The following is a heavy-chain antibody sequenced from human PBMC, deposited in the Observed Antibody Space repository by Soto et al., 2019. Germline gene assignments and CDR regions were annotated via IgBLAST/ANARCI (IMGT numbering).Heavy chain of an antibody. D-gene: IGHD4-4*01. Sequence: GGSLRLSCAASGFTFSSYPMSWVRQAPGKGLEWVSAISGSGGSTYYADSVKGRFTISRDNSKNTLYLQMNSLRAEDTAVYYCAKDRYDYSNPQVEQPFDYWGQGTLVTVSS. V-gene: IGHV3-23*01. J-gene: IGHJ4*02. CDR1: GFTFSSYP. CDR2: ISGSGGST. CDR3: AKDRYDYSNPQVEQPFDY.